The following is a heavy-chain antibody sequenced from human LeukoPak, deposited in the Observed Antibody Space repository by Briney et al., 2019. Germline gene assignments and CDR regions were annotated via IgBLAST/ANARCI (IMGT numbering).Heavy chain of an antibody. CDR1: GFTFSAYA. D-gene: IGHD4-23*01. J-gene: IGHJ5*02. CDR2: KSNDGTNA. Sequence: GGSLRLSCVDSGFTFSAYAMHWVRQAPGKGLEWVAVKSNDGTNAYYADSVKGRFTISRDNSKNTLYLQMSSLSAEDTAVYYCASCPRRGGKAVGWSAPGGQGTLVTVS. CDR3: ASCPRRGGKAVGWSAP. V-gene: IGHV3-30-3*01.